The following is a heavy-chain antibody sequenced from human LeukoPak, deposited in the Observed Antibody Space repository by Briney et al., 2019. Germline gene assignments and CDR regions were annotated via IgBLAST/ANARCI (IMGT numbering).Heavy chain of an antibody. CDR2: IYYSGST. V-gene: IGHV4-59*08. CDR1: GGSINDYY. D-gene: IGHD2-2*01. CDR3: ARHAHATWYWFDP. Sequence: PSETLSLTCTVSGGSINDYYWSWIRQPPGKGLEWIGYIYYSGSTDYSPSLKSRVTISVDTSKNQFSLKLSSVTAADTAVYYCARHAHATWYWFDPWGQGTPVSVSS. J-gene: IGHJ5*02.